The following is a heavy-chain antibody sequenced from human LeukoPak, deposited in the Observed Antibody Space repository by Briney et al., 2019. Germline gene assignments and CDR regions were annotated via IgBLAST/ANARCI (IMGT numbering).Heavy chain of an antibody. V-gene: IGHV1-69*04. D-gene: IGHD5-24*01. CDR2: LIPILDIA. CDR1: GGTFSSYA. Sequence: GSSVKVSCKASGGTFSSYAISWVRQAPGQGLEWMGRLIPILDIANYAQKFQGRVTITADKSTSTAYMELSSLRSDDTAVYYCATQTVVEMATIGNWGQGTLVTVSS. J-gene: IGHJ4*02. CDR3: ATQTVVEMATIGN.